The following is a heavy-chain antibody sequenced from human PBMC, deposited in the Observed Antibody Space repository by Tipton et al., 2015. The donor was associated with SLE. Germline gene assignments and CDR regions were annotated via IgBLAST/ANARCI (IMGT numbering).Heavy chain of an antibody. V-gene: IGHV4-59*01. CDR1: GGSFSGYY. J-gene: IGHJ6*03. D-gene: IGHD3-22*01. CDR2: LSDSGST. Sequence: TLSLTCAVYGGSFSGYYWSWIRQPPGKGLEWIGYLSDSGSTNYNPSPKSRVTISVDTSRNQFSLKLSSVTAADTAVYYCARVGHGFDSSGYNSCYYYYMDVWGKGTTVTVSS. CDR3: ARVGHGFDSSGYNSCYYYYMDV.